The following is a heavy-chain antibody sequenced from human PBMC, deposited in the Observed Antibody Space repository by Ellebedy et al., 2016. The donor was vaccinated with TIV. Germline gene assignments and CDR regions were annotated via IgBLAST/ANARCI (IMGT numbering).Heavy chain of an antibody. CDR1: GGSISSYY. CDR3: ASCVLSGSPGRFYGMDV. D-gene: IGHD3-22*01. J-gene: IGHJ6*02. CDR2: IHDSGST. Sequence: SETLSLTCTVSGGSISSYYWSWIRQPPGKGLEWIGFIHDSGSTNYNPSLKSRVTISVDTSKNQFSLKLSSVTAADTAVYYCASCVLSGSPGRFYGMDVWGQGTTVTVPS. V-gene: IGHV4-59*01.